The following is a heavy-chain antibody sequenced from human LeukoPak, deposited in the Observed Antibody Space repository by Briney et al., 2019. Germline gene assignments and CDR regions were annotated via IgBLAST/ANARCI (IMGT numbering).Heavy chain of an antibody. CDR3: TSRPFGGTLYY. J-gene: IGHJ4*02. CDR1: GFAFGDHA. Sequence: PGGSLGLSCTASGFAFGDHAVSWVRQAPGKGLEWVGFIRIQAYGATTEYAASVNGRFTISRDDSKHIAYLQMNSLTNEDTGVYYCTSRPFGGTLYYWGQGTLVTVSS. V-gene: IGHV3-49*04. CDR2: IRIQAYGATT. D-gene: IGHD3-3*01.